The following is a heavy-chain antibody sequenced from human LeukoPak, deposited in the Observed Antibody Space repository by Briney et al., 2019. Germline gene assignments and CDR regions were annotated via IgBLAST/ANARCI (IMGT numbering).Heavy chain of an antibody. CDR2: IWYDGSNK. D-gene: IGHD6-13*01. J-gene: IGHJ6*02. CDR1: GFTFSSYG. CDR3: ARDLISSSWYYYYGMDV. Sequence: GGSLRLSCAASGFTFSSYGMHWVRQAPGKGLEWVAVIWYDGSNKYYADSVKGRFTISRGNSKNTLYLQMNSLRAEDTAVYYCARDLISSSWYYYYGMDVWGQGTTVTVSS. V-gene: IGHV3-33*01.